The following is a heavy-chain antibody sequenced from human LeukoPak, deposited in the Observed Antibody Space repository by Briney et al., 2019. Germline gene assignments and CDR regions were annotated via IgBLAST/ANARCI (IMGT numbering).Heavy chain of an antibody. CDR3: ARNAIRGVIIPNWSDP. D-gene: IGHD3-10*01. V-gene: IGHV1-69*13. J-gene: IGHJ5*02. CDR1: GGTFSSYA. Sequence: ASVKVSCKASGGTFSSYAISWVRQAPGQGLEWMGGIIPIFGTANYAQKFQGRVTITADESTSTAYMELSSLRSEDTAVYYCARNAIRGVIIPNWSDPWGQGTLVTVS. CDR2: IIPIFGTA.